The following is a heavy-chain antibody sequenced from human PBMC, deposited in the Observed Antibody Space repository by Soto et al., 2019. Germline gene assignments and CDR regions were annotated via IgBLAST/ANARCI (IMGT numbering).Heavy chain of an antibody. D-gene: IGHD3-9*01. Sequence: QVQLVESGGGVVQPGRSLRLSCAASGFTFSSYGMHWVRQAPGKGLEWVAVISYDGSNKYYADSVKGRFTISRDNSKNTLYLQMNSLRAEDTAVYYCAKEAHYDILTGYPTAYDAFDIWGQGTMVTVSS. V-gene: IGHV3-30*18. CDR3: AKEAHYDILTGYPTAYDAFDI. J-gene: IGHJ3*02. CDR1: GFTFSSYG. CDR2: ISYDGSNK.